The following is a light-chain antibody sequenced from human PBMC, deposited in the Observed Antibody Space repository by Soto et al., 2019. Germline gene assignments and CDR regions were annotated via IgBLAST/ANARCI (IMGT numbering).Light chain of an antibody. CDR1: QSVSSSY. CDR3: QQYDSSPFA. CDR2: GAS. Sequence: EIVLTQSPGTLSLSPGERATLSCRASQSVSSSYLAWYQQKPGQAPRLLIYGASSRATGIPDRFSGSWSGTDFTLTISRLEPEDFAVYYCQQYDSSPFAFGEGTKVDIK. J-gene: IGKJ4*01. V-gene: IGKV3-20*01.